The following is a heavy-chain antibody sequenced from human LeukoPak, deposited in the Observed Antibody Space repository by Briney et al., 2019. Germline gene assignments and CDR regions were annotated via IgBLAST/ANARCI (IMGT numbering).Heavy chain of an antibody. V-gene: IGHV3-23*01. CDR1: GFTFISYA. CDR3: AKTVRAAGAFDY. CDR2: ISGSGGST. Sequence: GGSLRLSCAASGFTFISYAMSWVRQAPGKGLEWVSAISGSGGSTYYADSVKGRFTISRDNSKNTLYLQMNSLRAEDTAVYYCAKTVRAAGAFDYWGQGTLVTVSS. J-gene: IGHJ4*02. D-gene: IGHD6-13*01.